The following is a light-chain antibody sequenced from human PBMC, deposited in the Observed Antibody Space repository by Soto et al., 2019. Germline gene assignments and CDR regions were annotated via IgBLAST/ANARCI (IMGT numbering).Light chain of an antibody. J-gene: IGKJ1*01. CDR2: AAT. Sequence: IQLTQSPSSLSASVGDRVTITCRASQGISTYLAWYQQKPGKAPKLLIYAATTLQSGVPSRFGGSGSGTDFTLTISSLQPEDVATYYCQKYNRPWTFGQGTKVDIK. CDR3: QKYNRPWT. CDR1: QGISTY. V-gene: IGKV1-9*01.